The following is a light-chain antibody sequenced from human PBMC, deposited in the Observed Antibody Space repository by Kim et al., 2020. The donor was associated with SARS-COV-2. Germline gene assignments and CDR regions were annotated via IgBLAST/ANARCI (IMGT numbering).Light chain of an antibody. V-gene: IGKV5-2*01. Sequence: ATPADKINTSCKASHVIDDDMNWYQQKPGEATLFSIQAATTLGPGIPPRFSGSGYGTEFTLTINNIESEDAAYYFCLQHDNFPLTFGQGTKLEI. CDR3: LQHDNFPLT. CDR1: HVIDDD. J-gene: IGKJ2*01. CDR2: AAT.